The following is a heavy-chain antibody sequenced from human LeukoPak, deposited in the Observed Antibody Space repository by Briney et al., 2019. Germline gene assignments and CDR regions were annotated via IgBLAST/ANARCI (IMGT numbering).Heavy chain of an antibody. CDR3: ARSLFDY. D-gene: IGHD2-15*01. J-gene: IGHJ4*02. Sequence: GESLKISCKGSGYSFTSYWIGWVRQAPGKGLEWVAVISYDGGNKYYADSVKGRFTISRDNSKNTLYLQMNSLRAEDTAVYYCARSLFDYWGQGTLVTVSS. CDR2: ISYDGGNK. V-gene: IGHV3-30*03. CDR1: GYSFTSYW.